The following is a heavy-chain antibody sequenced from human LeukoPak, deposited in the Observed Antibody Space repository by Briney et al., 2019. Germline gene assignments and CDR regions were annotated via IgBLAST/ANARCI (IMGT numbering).Heavy chain of an antibody. J-gene: IGHJ4*02. D-gene: IGHD2-15*01. V-gene: IGHV1-2*02. CDR1: GYTFTGYY. CDR3: ARDRGYCSGGSCYSATFDY. Sequence: ASVKVSCKASGYTFTGYYMHWVRQAPGQGLEWMGWINPNSGGTNYAQKFQGRVTMTRDTSISTAYMELSRLRSDDTAVYYCARDRGYCSGGSCYSATFDYWGQGTLVTVSS. CDR2: INPNSGGT.